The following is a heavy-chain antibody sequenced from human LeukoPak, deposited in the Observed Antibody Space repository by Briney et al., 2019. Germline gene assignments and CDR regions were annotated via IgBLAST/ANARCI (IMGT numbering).Heavy chain of an antibody. V-gene: IGHV3-74*01. Sequence: GGSLRFSCVASGFTFSNYWIHWVRQPPGKGLVWVSRIRYDGIVTNYADSVEGRFTISRDNAKNTVHLQMNSLRDDDTAVYYCARANPADFNLWGRGTLVTVSS. D-gene: IGHD1-14*01. CDR3: ARANPADFNL. J-gene: IGHJ2*01. CDR1: GFTFSNYW. CDR2: IRYDGIVT.